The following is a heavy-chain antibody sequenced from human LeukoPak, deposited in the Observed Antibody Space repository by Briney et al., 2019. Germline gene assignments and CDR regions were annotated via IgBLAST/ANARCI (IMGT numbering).Heavy chain of an antibody. CDR3: ARTRITMIVGLASRFDY. CDR2: IKHDGSEK. CDR1: GFTFSSYW. V-gene: IGHV3-7*01. D-gene: IGHD3-22*01. Sequence: GGSLRLSCAASGFTFSSYWMSWVRQAPGKGLEWVANIKHDGSEKYYVDSVKGRFTISRDNAKNSLYLQMNSLRAEDTAVYYCARTRITMIVGLASRFDYWGQGTLVTVSS. J-gene: IGHJ4*02.